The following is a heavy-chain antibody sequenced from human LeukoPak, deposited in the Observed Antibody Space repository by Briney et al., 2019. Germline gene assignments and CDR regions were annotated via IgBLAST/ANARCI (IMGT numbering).Heavy chain of an antibody. CDR1: GGSISSGSYY. CDR2: IYTSGST. J-gene: IGHJ4*02. CDR3: AREGRTYGDYIDY. D-gene: IGHD4-17*01. V-gene: IGHV4-61*02. Sequence: SETLSLTCTVSGGSISSGSYYWSWIRQPAGKGLEWTGRIYTSGSTNYNPSLKSRVTISVDTSKNQFPLKLSSVTAADTAVYYCAREGRTYGDYIDYWGQGTLVTVSS.